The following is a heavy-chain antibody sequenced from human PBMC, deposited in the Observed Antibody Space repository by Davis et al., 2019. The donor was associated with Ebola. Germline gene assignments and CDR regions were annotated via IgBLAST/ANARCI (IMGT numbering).Heavy chain of an antibody. CDR2: ISGSGKTT. J-gene: IGHJ4*02. CDR3: AKASWGPAARPLLDS. Sequence: GESLKISCAVSGFNFSHYAMSWVRQAPGKGLEWVACISGSGKTTYYADSVKGRFTISRDNSNNTLYLQMNSLRVEDTARYYCAKASWGPAARPLLDSWGQGTLVTVSS. D-gene: IGHD2-2*02. CDR1: GFNFSHYA. V-gene: IGHV3-23*01.